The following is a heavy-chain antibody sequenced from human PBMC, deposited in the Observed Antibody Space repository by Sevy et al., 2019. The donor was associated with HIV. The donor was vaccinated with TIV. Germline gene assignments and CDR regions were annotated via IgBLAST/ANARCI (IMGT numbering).Heavy chain of an antibody. CDR1: GLSISGSYW. CDR3: AAVAGTDILGDYYEF. D-gene: IGHD6-19*01. Sequence: SETLSLTCDVSGLSISGSYWWSWVRQPPGKGLEWIGDIYSRGTTNYNPSLKSRVTISVDNSKNQFSLKLSSVTAADSAVYFCAAVAGTDILGDYYEFWGQGTLVTVSS. CDR2: IYSRGTT. J-gene: IGHJ4*02. V-gene: IGHV4-4*02.